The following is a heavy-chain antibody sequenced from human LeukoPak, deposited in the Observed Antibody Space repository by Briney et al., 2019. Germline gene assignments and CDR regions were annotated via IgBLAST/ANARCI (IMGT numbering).Heavy chain of an antibody. J-gene: IGHJ6*03. D-gene: IGHD6-19*01. V-gene: IGHV4-34*01. CDR2: INHSGST. Sequence: SETLSLTCAVYGGSFSGYYWSWIRQPPGKGLEWIGEINHSGSTNYNPSLKSRVTISVDTSKNQFSLKLSSVTAADTAVNYCARGYSQWLVVSPYYMDVWGKGTTVTVSS. CDR3: ARGYSQWLVVSPYYMDV. CDR1: GGSFSGYY.